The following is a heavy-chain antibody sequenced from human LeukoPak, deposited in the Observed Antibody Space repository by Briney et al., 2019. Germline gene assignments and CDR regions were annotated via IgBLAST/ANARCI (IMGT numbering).Heavy chain of an antibody. Sequence: QPGGSLRLSCAASGFTVRSKYMSGVRQAPGKGLEGVSVIFNGGSTYYADSVKGRFTISTDNSKNMLYLQMNSLRAEDTAVYYCARGLFASGSYYNFFDYWAQGTLVTVSS. J-gene: IGHJ4*02. CDR1: GFTVRSKY. V-gene: IGHV3-66*01. CDR2: IFNGGST. CDR3: ARGLFASGSYYNFFDY. D-gene: IGHD3-10*01.